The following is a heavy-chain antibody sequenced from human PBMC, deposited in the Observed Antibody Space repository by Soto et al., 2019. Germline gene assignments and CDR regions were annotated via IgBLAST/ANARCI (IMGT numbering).Heavy chain of an antibody. Sequence: SETLSLTCAVSGGSISSGGSSWSWIRQPPGKGLEWIGYIYHSGSTYYNTSLKSRVTISVDRSKNQFSLKLSSVTAADTVVYYCARAGDSSGPVALGYWGQGTLVTVSS. D-gene: IGHD6-19*01. CDR2: IYHSGST. CDR1: GGSISSGGSS. CDR3: ARAGDSSGPVALGY. V-gene: IGHV4-30-2*01. J-gene: IGHJ4*02.